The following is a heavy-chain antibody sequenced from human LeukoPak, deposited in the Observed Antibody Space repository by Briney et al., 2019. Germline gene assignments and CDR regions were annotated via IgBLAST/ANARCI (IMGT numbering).Heavy chain of an antibody. Sequence: PGGSLRLSCAASGFTFDDYGMSWVRQAPGKGLEWVSGINWNGGSTGYADSVKGRFTITRDNAKNSLYLQMNSLRAEDTALYYCARRDYDGNAFDIWGQGTMVTVSS. CDR1: GFTFDDYG. CDR2: INWNGGST. V-gene: IGHV3-20*04. D-gene: IGHD4-17*01. CDR3: ARRDYDGNAFDI. J-gene: IGHJ3*02.